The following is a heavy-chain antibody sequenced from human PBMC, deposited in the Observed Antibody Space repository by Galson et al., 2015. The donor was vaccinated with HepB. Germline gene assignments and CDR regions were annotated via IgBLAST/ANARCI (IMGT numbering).Heavy chain of an antibody. V-gene: IGHV3-23*01. J-gene: IGHJ6*02. Sequence: SLRLSCAASGFIFSSHAMSWVRQSPGKGLEWVSSFSTGRGSTYYSDSVKGRFFISRDNSKSMLFLLLSSLRAEDTAVYYCARRIPNYYAMDVWGQGTPVTVSS. CDR1: GFIFSSHA. CDR3: ARRIPNYYAMDV. CDR2: FSTGRGST. D-gene: IGHD2/OR15-2a*01.